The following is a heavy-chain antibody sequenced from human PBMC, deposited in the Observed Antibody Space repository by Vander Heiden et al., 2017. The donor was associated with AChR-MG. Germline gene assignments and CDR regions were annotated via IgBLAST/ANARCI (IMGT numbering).Heavy chain of an antibody. Sequence: EVQLLESGGGLVQPGGSLRLSCAASGFTFSSYAMSWVRQASGKGLEWVSAISGSGGSTYYADSVKGRFTISRDNSKNTLYLQMNSLRAEDTAVYYCAKVFWGMVAAQGYDAFDIWGQGTMVTVSS. J-gene: IGHJ3*02. CDR2: ISGSGGST. CDR1: GFTFSSYA. V-gene: IGHV3-23*01. D-gene: IGHD2-15*01. CDR3: AKVFWGMVAAQGYDAFDI.